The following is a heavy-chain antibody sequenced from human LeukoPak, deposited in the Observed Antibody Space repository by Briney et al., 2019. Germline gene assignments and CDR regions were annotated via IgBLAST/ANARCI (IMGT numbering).Heavy chain of an antibody. D-gene: IGHD4-17*01. V-gene: IGHV4-31*03. Sequence: SQTLSLTCTVSGGSISSGGYYWSWIRQHPGKGLEWIGYISYSGTTYYNPSLKSRVIISIDTSKNQFPLKLSSVTAADTAVYYCALRPVGFYYMDVWGKGTPVTVSS. CDR1: GGSISSGGYY. CDR2: ISYSGTT. J-gene: IGHJ6*03. CDR3: ALRPVGFYYMDV.